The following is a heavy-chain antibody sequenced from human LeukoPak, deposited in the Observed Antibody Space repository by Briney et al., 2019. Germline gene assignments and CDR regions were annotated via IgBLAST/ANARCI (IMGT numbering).Heavy chain of an antibody. V-gene: IGHV4-34*01. CDR1: GGSFSGYY. Sequence: PSETLSLTCAVYGGSFSGYYWSWIRQPPGKGLEWIGGINHSGSTNYNPSLKSRVTISVDTSKNQFSLKLSSVTAADTAVYYCARTSGQYCSSTSCYRYYYYYYYMDVWGKGTTVTVSS. J-gene: IGHJ6*03. D-gene: IGHD2-2*02. CDR2: INHSGST. CDR3: ARTSGQYCSSTSCYRYYYYYYYMDV.